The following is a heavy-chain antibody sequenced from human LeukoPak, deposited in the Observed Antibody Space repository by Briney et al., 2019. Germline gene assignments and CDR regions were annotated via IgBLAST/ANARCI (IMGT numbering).Heavy chain of an antibody. CDR3: GKDSEFPPTVSSGDMALDP. J-gene: IGHJ5*02. D-gene: IGHD3-22*01. CDR2: ISGDGGST. Sequence: PGGSLRLSCAASGFTFDDYAMHWVRQPPGKGLEWVSLISGDGGSTYYAASVKGRFTISRANSKNSLNLPLSSLRTEATTSYYCGKDSEFPPTVSSGDMALDPGGEGSLVTVSS. CDR1: GFTFDDYA. V-gene: IGHV3-43*02.